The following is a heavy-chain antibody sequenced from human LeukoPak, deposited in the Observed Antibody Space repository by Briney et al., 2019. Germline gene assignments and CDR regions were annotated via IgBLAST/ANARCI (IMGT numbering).Heavy chain of an antibody. CDR1: GFTFSTYA. CDR3: ARAITMVRGVITRRDYYYYGMDV. V-gene: IGHV3-30-3*01. CDR2: ISYDGSKK. Sequence: PGGSLRLSCVGSGFTFSTYAMHWVRQAPGKGLEWVAVISYDGSKKYYADSVKGRFTISRDNSKNTLYLQMNSLRAEDTAVYYCARAITMVRGVITRRDYYYYGMDVWGQGTTVTVSS. J-gene: IGHJ6*02. D-gene: IGHD3-10*01.